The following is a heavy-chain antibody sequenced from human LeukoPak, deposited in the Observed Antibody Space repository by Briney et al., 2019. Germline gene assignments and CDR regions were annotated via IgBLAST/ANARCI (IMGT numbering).Heavy chain of an antibody. CDR3: ARGDGAAAGMGDADV. V-gene: IGHV3-21*01. CDR1: GFTFSRYS. CDR2: ISRNSTYI. Sequence: KSGGSLRLSCAASGFTFSRYSMNWVRQAPGKGLEWVSSISRNSTYIYYADSLKGRFTVSRDNARNSLYLQVNGLRVEDTAVYYCARGDGAAAGMGDADVWGKGTTVTVSS. D-gene: IGHD6-13*01. J-gene: IGHJ6*04.